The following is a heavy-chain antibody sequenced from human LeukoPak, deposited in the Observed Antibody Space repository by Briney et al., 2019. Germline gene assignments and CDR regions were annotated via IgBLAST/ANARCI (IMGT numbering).Heavy chain of an antibody. D-gene: IGHD3-10*01. J-gene: IGHJ4*02. CDR3: ARLSRAGADY. V-gene: IGHV4-59*01. Sequence: PSETLSLTCTVSSGSTSSYYWSWIRQPPGKGLEWIGYIYYSGSTNYNPSLKSRVTISSDTSKNHFSLKVTSVTDADTAFYYCARLSRAGADYWGQGILFTVSS. CDR2: IYYSGST. CDR1: SGSTSSYY.